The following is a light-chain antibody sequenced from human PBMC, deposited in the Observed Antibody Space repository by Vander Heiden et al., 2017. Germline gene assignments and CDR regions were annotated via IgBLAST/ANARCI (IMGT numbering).Light chain of an antibody. J-gene: IGKJ3*01. CDR3: QGSDSTVFT. CDR2: AAS. V-gene: IGKV1-39*01. CDR1: QSISSY. Sequence: DIQMTQSPSSLSASVGPRVTITCRASQSISSYLNWYQQKPGKAPKLLIYAASSLQSGVPSRFSGSGSGTDFTLTISRLQPEDFATYYCQGSDSTVFTFDPGTKVDIK.